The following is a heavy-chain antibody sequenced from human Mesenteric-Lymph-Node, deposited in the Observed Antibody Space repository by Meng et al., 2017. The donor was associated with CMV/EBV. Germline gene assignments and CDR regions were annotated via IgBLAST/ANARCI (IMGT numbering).Heavy chain of an antibody. Sequence: GSLRLSCTVSGYSISSGYYWGWIRQPPGKGLEWIGSIYHSGSTYYNPSLKSRVTISVDTSKSQFSLKMTSVTAADTAVYYCARGVACSSTSCQMDYWGQGTLVTVSS. J-gene: IGHJ4*02. CDR3: ARGVACSSTSCQMDY. CDR2: IYHSGST. D-gene: IGHD2-2*01. CDR1: GYSISSGYY. V-gene: IGHV4-38-2*02.